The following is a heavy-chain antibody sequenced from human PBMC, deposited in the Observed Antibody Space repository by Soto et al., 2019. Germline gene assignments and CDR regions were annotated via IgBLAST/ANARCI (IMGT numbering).Heavy chain of an antibody. V-gene: IGHV4-34*01. CDR1: GGSFSGYY. D-gene: IGHD6-19*01. CDR3: ARVPLYSSGWYP. J-gene: IGHJ5*02. Sequence: KTSETLSLTCAVYGGSFSGYYWSWIRQPPGKGLEWIGEINHSGSTNYNPSLKSRVTISVDTSKNQFSLKLSSVTAADTAVYYCARVPLYSSGWYPWGQGTLVTVSS. CDR2: INHSGST.